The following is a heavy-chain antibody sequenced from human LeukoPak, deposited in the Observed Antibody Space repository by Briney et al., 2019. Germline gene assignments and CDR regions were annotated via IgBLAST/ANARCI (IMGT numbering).Heavy chain of an antibody. CDR2: IHPNGGEQ. CDR3: ASQPSAVAGNH. D-gene: IGHD6-19*01. Sequence: GGSLRLSCAASGFTFSNYWMTWVRQAPGKGLEWVANIHPNGGEQYYVDSVKGRSTISRDNAKNSLYLQMNSLTAEDTAVYYCASQPSAVAGNHWGQGTLVTVSS. V-gene: IGHV3-7*02. J-gene: IGHJ5*02. CDR1: GFTFSNYW.